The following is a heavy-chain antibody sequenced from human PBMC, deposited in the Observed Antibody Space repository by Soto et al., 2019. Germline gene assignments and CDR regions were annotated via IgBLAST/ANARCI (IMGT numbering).Heavy chain of an antibody. D-gene: IGHD3-16*01. Sequence: QVQLVQSGAEVKKPGASVKVSCKASGYTFTSYGITWVRQAPGQGLEWLGWINGYNGNTNYAQKLQGRVTMTTDTSXXQAYMELRSLRSDDTAVYYCARMGDVPYYYYGMDVWGQGTTVTVSS. CDR3: ARMGDVPYYYYGMDV. CDR2: INGYNGNT. CDR1: GYTFTSYG. J-gene: IGHJ6*02. V-gene: IGHV1-18*01.